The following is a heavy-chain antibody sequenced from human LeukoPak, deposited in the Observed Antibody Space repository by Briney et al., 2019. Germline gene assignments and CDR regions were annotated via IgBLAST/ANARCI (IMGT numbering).Heavy chain of an antibody. CDR3: ATHYYGSGSYYTVLDY. CDR1: GFTFSSYA. V-gene: IGHV3-23*01. D-gene: IGHD3-10*01. Sequence: PGGSLRLSCAASGFTFSSYAMSWVRQAPGKGLEWVSAISGSGGSTYYADSVKGRFTISRDNSKNTLYLQMNSLRAEDTAVYYCATHYYGSGSYYTVLDYWGQGTLVTVSS. J-gene: IGHJ4*02. CDR2: ISGSGGST.